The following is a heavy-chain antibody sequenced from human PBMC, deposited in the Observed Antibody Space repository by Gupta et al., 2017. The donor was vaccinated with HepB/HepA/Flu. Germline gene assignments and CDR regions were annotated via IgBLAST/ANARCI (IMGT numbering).Heavy chain of an antibody. CDR1: GYSFTTYW. D-gene: IGHD2-15*01. V-gene: IGHV5-51*01. CDR2: IYPGDSDT. CDR3: ARQENYCSGGSCYSLLFDY. Sequence: EVQLVQSGAEVQKPGESLKISCKGSGYSFTTYWIAWVRQKPGKGLEWMGIIYPGDSDTRYSPSFQGQVTISADKSASTAYLQWSSLKASDTAIYFCARQENYCSGGSCYSLLFDYWGQGTLVTVSS. J-gene: IGHJ4*02.